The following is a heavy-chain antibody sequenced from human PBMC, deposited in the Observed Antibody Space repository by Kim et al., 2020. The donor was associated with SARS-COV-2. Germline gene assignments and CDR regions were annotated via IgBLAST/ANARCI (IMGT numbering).Heavy chain of an antibody. Sequence: SETLSLTCTVSGGSISSYYWSWIRQPPGKGLEWIGYIYYSGSTNYNPSLKSRVTISVDTSKNQFSLKLSSVTAADTAVYYCARVQQLGAFDIWGQGTMVTVSS. D-gene: IGHD6-6*01. CDR1: GGSISSYY. V-gene: IGHV4-59*13. CDR3: ARVQQLGAFDI. J-gene: IGHJ3*02. CDR2: IYYSGST.